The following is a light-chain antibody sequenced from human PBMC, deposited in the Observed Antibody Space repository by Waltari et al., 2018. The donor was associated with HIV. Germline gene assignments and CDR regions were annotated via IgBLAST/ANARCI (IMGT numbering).Light chain of an antibody. CDR1: KSVSSY. CDR3: QQRSNWPPVT. Sequence: EIVLTQSPATLPLSPGERATLPCRASKSVSSYLAWYQQKPGQAPRLLIYDASNRATGIPARFSGSGSGTDFTLTISSLEPEDFAVYYCQQRSNWPPVTFGQGTRLEIK. V-gene: IGKV3-11*01. J-gene: IGKJ5*01. CDR2: DAS.